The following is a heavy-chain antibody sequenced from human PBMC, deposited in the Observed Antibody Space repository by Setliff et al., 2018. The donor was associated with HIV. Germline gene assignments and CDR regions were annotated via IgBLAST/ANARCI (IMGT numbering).Heavy chain of an antibody. V-gene: IGHV4-59*01. Sequence: PSETLSLTCTVSGGSTSGYYWNWIRQSPGKGLEWIGCVFYSGSANYSPSLKSRVTISADTSKNQFSLKLSSVTAADTAMYYRARAKGYCNDDGCFSNFDYWGQGTLVTVSS. CDR3: ARAKGYCNDDGCFSNFDY. D-gene: IGHD2-15*01. J-gene: IGHJ4*02. CDR1: GGSTSGYY. CDR2: VFYSGSA.